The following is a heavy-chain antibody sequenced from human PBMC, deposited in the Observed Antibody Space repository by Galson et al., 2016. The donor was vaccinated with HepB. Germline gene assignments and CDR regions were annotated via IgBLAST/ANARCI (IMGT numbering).Heavy chain of an antibody. CDR3: ARDDSGGWYGFHYGMDV. CDR1: GASISGYY. J-gene: IGHJ6*02. CDR2: IYYSGRT. D-gene: IGHD6-19*01. Sequence: TLSLTCTVSGASISGYYLSWIRQPPGKGLEWIGYIYYSGRTNSNPSLKSRVTISVDTSKNQFSLKLSSVTAADTAVYYWARDDSGGWYGFHYGMDVWGQGTTVTVSS. V-gene: IGHV4-59*01.